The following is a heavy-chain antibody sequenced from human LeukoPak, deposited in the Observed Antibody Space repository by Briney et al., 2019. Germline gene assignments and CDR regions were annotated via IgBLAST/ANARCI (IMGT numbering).Heavy chain of an antibody. CDR2: IIPIFGTA. D-gene: IGHD2-2*01. CDR1: GGTFSSYA. CDR3: ARTKDIVVVPAAMRPPPIKYYYYGMDV. J-gene: IGHJ6*02. Sequence: ASVKVSCKASGGTFSSYAISWVRQAPGQGLEWMGGIIPIFGTANYAQKFQGRVTITADESTSTAYMELSSLRSEDTAVYYCARTKDIVVVPAAMRPPPIKYYYYGMDVWGQGTTVTVS. V-gene: IGHV1-69*13.